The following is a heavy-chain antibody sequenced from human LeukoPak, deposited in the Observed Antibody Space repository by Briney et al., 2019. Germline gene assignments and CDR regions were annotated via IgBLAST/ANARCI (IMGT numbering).Heavy chain of an antibody. Sequence: SETLSLTCTVSGGSISSYYWSWIQQPPGKGLEWIGYIYYSGSTNYNPSLKSRVTISVDTSKNQFSLKLSSVTAADTAVYYCARSFYYYGSGSYFDYWGQGTLVTVSS. V-gene: IGHV4-59*08. CDR3: ARSFYYYGSGSYFDY. CDR1: GGSISSYY. D-gene: IGHD3-10*01. J-gene: IGHJ4*02. CDR2: IYYSGST.